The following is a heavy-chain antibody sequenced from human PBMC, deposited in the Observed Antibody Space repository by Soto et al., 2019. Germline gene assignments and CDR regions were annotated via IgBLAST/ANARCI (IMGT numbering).Heavy chain of an antibody. CDR1: GFTFSRYT. J-gene: IGHJ2*01. CDR3: AKDGGFDYGFWYFDL. Sequence: QVQLVESGGGVVQPGRSLRLSCAASGFTFSRYTMHWVRQAPGKGLEWVAVTSYDGSTKYYADSVKGRFTISRDNNNNTLFLQVNSLRAEGTAVYYCAKDGGFDYGFWYFDLWGRGTLVTVSS. V-gene: IGHV3-30-3*01. CDR2: TSYDGSTK. D-gene: IGHD4-17*01.